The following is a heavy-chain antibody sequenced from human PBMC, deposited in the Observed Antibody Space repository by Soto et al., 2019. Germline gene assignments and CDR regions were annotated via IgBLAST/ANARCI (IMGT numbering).Heavy chain of an antibody. V-gene: IGHV3-7*01. J-gene: IGHJ4*02. CDR1: GFTFSSYW. CDR3: ARSPKLVAATHFDY. Sequence: GGSLRLSCAASGFTFSSYWMSWVRQAPGKGLEWVANIKQDGSEKYYLDSGKGRFTISRDNARNSLYLQMNSLRADDTAVYYCARSPKLVAATHFDYWGQGTLVTVSS. D-gene: IGHD2-15*01. CDR2: IKQDGSEK.